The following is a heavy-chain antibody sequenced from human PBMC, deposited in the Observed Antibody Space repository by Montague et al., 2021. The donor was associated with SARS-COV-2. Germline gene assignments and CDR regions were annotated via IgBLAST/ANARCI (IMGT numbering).Heavy chain of an antibody. CDR3: AMGGDSAKCGI. J-gene: IGHJ3*02. CDR2: IHPYGDI. Sequence: SETLSLTCTVSGDSVAERYLNWVRQAAGKGLEWIGFIHPYGDIHYNASLKSRVILSRDASKNQFSLTLTSVTAADAAVYYCAMGGDSAKCGIWGRGTLVTVSS. CDR1: GDSVAERY. V-gene: IGHV4-4*07. D-gene: IGHD3-16*01.